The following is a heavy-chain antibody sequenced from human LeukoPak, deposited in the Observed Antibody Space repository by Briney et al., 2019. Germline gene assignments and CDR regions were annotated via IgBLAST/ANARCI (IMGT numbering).Heavy chain of an antibody. CDR2: ISYSGST. Sequence: PSETLSLTCNVSGGSISSSYWSWIRQPAGKGLEWIGYISYSGSTNYNPSLKSRVTISVDTSKNQFSLKLSSVTAADTAVYYCARFDSRTYRDGYDIWGQGTMVTVSS. D-gene: IGHD3-22*01. CDR1: GGSISSSY. J-gene: IGHJ3*02. V-gene: IGHV4-59*01. CDR3: ARFDSRTYRDGYDI.